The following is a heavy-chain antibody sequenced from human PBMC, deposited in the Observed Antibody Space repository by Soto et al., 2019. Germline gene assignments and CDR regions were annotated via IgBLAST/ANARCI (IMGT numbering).Heavy chain of an antibody. D-gene: IGHD2-2*01. V-gene: IGHV3-23*01. Sequence: EVQLLESGGGLVQPGGSLRLSCAASGFTFSSYAMSWVRQAPGKGLEWVSAISGRGGSTYYADSVKGRFTISRDNYKNTLYLQMNSLRAEDTAVYYCAKCFKPPWGSTSCYEEGGVDPWGQGTLVTVSS. CDR2: ISGRGGST. CDR1: GFTFSSYA. CDR3: AKCFKPPWGSTSCYEEGGVDP. J-gene: IGHJ5*02.